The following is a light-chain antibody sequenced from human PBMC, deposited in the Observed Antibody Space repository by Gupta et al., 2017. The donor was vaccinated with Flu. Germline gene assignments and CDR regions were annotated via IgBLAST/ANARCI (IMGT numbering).Light chain of an antibody. V-gene: IGKV1-39*01. CDR3: QQRDHTPRT. CDR1: QKISTY. CDR2: TAS. J-gene: IGKJ1*01. Sequence: PASLSASVGDRVTITCRASQKISTYLHWYQQKPGTAPKLLIFTASKVHAGVPSRFSGSGSGTNFTLTISSLQPEDFATYYCQQRDHTPRTFGQGTRLE.